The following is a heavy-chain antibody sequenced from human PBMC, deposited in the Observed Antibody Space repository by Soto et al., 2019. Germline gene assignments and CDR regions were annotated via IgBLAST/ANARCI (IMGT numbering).Heavy chain of an antibody. J-gene: IGHJ5*02. CDR2: IYYSGST. CDR3: ARAQGSPITMRASSWYDP. CDR1: GGSISSGDYY. V-gene: IGHV4-30-4*01. D-gene: IGHD3-22*01. Sequence: SETLSLTCTVSGGSISSGDYYWSWIPHPPGKGLEWIGYIYYSGSTYYNPSLKSRVTISVDTSKNQFSLKLGSVTAADTAVFYCARAQGSPITMRASSWYDPWGQGTLVTVSA.